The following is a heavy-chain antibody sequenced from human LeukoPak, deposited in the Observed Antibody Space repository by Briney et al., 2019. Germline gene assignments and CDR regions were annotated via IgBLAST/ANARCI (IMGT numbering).Heavy chain of an antibody. D-gene: IGHD5-18*01. CDR2: INPEGSEK. J-gene: IGHJ4*02. V-gene: IGHV3-7*01. CDR3: ARDLAYSRLDY. Sequence: GGSLRLSCAVSGLAFSSSWMDWVRQAPGKGLEWVASINPEGSEKYSADSVKGRFTISRDNAKNSLYLQMDSLRVEDTAFYYCARDLAYSRLDYWGQGMLVTVSS. CDR1: GLAFSSSW.